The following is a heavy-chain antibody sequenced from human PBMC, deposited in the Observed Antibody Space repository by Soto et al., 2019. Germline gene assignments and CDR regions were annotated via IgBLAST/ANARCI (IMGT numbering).Heavy chain of an antibody. CDR1: GGSISSGGYY. J-gene: IGHJ6*02. Sequence: QVQLQESGPGLVKPSQTLSLTCTVSGGSISSGGYYWSWIRQHPGKGLGWIGYIYYSGSTYYNPSLKSRVTISVDTSKNQFSLKLSSVTAADTAVYYCARGRTFFYYGMDVWGQGTTVTVSS. CDR3: ARGRTFFYYGMDV. CDR2: IYYSGST. V-gene: IGHV4-31*03.